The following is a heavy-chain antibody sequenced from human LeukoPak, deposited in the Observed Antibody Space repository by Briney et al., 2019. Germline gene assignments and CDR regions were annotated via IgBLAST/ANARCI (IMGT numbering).Heavy chain of an antibody. CDR2: INSDASST. V-gene: IGHV3-74*03. D-gene: IGHD2-15*01. J-gene: IGHJ4*02. CDR1: GFTFSSNW. Sequence: GGSLRLSCEASGFTFSSNWMHWVRQAPGKGLVWVSRINSDASSTTYADSVKGRFTISRDNAKNTLYLQMNSLRAEDTAVYYCVVGSGGHYSWGQGTLVTVSS. CDR3: VVGSGGHYS.